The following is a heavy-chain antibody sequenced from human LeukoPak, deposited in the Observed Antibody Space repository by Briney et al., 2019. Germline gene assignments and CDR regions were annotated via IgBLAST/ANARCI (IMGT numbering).Heavy chain of an antibody. J-gene: IGHJ4*02. CDR1: GGSISSYY. CDR2: IYYSGST. D-gene: IGHD6-25*01. Sequence: SETLSLTCTVSGGSISSYYWSWIRQPPGKGLEWIGYIYYSGSTNYNPSFKSRVTISVDTSKNQFSLKLSSVTAADTAVYYCASYSSGYFDYWGQGTLVTVSS. CDR3: ASYSSGYFDY. V-gene: IGHV4-59*01.